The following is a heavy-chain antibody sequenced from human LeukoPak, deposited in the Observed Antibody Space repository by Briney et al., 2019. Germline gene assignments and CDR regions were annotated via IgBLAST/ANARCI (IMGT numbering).Heavy chain of an antibody. J-gene: IGHJ4*02. D-gene: IGHD3-10*01. CDR1: GYTFTGDY. CDR2: INPNSGGT. CDR3: ARAGGSGSYYSDY. Sequence: ASVKVSSKASGYTFTGDYMHWVRQAPGQGLEWMGWINPNSGGTNYAQKFQGRVTMTRDTSISTAYMELSRLRSDDTAVYYCARAGGSGSYYSDYWGQGTLVTVSS. V-gene: IGHV1-2*02.